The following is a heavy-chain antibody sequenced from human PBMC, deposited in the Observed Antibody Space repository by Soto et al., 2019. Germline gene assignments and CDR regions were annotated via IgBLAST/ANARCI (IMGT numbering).Heavy chain of an antibody. CDR3: ARDLVVTAIYRYYYSGMDV. CDR1: GFTVSSNY. CDR2: IYSGGST. J-gene: IGHJ6*02. Sequence: HPGGSLTLSCAASGFTVSSNYMSWVRQAPGKGLEWVSVIYSGGSTYYADSVKGRFTISRHNSKNTLYLQMNSLRAEDTAVYYCARDLVVTAIYRYYYSGMDVWGQGATVTVSS. V-gene: IGHV3-53*04. D-gene: IGHD2-21*02.